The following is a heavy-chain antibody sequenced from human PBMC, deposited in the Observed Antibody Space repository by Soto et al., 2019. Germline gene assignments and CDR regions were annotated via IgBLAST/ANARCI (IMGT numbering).Heavy chain of an antibody. CDR2: IYHSGST. J-gene: IGHJ6*02. V-gene: IGHV4-38-2*02. CDR1: GYSISSGYY. CDR3: ARDRCTTDRCYTHHFDV. D-gene: IGHD2-8*01. Sequence: SETLSLTCAVSGYSISSGYYWGWIRQPPGKGLEWIGSIYHSGSTYYNPSLKSRVTISVDTSKNQFSLKLSSVTAADTAVYYCARDRCTTDRCYTHHFDVWGQGTTVTVSS.